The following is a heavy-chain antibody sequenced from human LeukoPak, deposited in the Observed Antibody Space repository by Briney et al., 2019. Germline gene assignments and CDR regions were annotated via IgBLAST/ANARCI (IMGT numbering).Heavy chain of an antibody. CDR2: IKSKTDGGTT. J-gene: IGHJ4*02. V-gene: IGHV3-15*01. D-gene: IGHD3-9*01. Sequence: GGSLRLSCAASGFTFSNAWMSWVRQAPGKGLEWVGRIKSKTDGGTTDYAAPVKGRFTISRDDSKNTLYLQMNSLKTEGTAVYYCTTDPSERYFDWLLYDYWGQGTLVTVSS. CDR3: TTDPSERYFDWLLYDY. CDR1: GFTFSNAW.